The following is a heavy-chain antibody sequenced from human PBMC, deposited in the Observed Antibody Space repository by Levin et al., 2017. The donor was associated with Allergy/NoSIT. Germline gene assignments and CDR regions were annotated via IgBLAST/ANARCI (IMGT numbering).Heavy chain of an antibody. CDR1: GFTFSDFY. V-gene: IGHV3-11*05. Sequence: LSLTCAASGFTFSDFYMSWIRQAPGKGLEWVSYISSSSSYINYADSVKGRFTMSRDNAKNSLYLQMNSLRAEDTAVYYCARGSREVDYWGQGTLVTVSS. CDR3: ARGSREVDY. CDR2: ISSSSSYI. D-gene: IGHD1-26*01. J-gene: IGHJ4*02.